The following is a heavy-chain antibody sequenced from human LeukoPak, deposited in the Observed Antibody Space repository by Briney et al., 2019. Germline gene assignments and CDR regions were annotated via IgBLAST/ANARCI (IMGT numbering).Heavy chain of an antibody. CDR2: ISSSSSYT. D-gene: IGHD5-18*01. CDR1: GFTFSDYY. Sequence: GGSPRLSCAASGFTFSDYYMSWIRQAPGERLEWVSYISSSSSYTNYADSVKGRFTISRDNAKNSLYLQMNSLRAEDTAVYYCARSGGYSYGYFDYWGQGTLVTVSS. CDR3: ARSGGYSYGYFDY. V-gene: IGHV3-11*06. J-gene: IGHJ4*02.